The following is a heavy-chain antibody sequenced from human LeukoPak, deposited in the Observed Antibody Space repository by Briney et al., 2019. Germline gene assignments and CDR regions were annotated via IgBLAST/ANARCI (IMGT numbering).Heavy chain of an antibody. CDR3: ARDRDQLLPGYATFDY. J-gene: IGHJ4*02. CDR1: GFTFSSYN. CDR2: ISSSSSYI. Sequence: GGSLRLSCAASGFTFSSYNMNWVRQAPGKGLEWVSSISSSSSYIYYADSVKGRFTISRDNAKNSLYLQMNSLRAEDTAVYYCARDRDQLLPGYATFDYWGQGTLVTVSS. D-gene: IGHD2-2*01. V-gene: IGHV3-21*01.